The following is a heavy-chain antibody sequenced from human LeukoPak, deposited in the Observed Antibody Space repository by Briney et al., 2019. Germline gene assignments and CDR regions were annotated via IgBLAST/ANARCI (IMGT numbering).Heavy chain of an antibody. V-gene: IGHV4-31*03. CDR1: GGSISSGGYY. CDR2: IYYSGST. J-gene: IGHJ3*02. CDR3: AREQWLVHNAFDN. D-gene: IGHD6-19*01. Sequence: SETLSLTCTVSGGSISSGGYYWSWIRQHPGKGLEWIGYIYYSGSTYYNPSLKSRVTISVDTSKNQFSLKLSSVTAADTAVYYCAREQWLVHNAFDNWGQGTMVTVSS.